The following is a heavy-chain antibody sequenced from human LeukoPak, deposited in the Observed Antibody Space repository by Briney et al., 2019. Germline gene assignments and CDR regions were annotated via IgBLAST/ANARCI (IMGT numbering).Heavy chain of an antibody. CDR1: GFTFSSYA. CDR2: ISDRGGST. D-gene: IGHD6-13*01. Sequence: GGSLRLSCAASGFTFSSYAMSWVRQAPGKGLEWVSAISDRGGSTYYADSVKGRFTISRDNSKNTLYLQMNSLRAEDTAVYYCAKEGIAAAGASYYYYGMDVWGQGTTVTVSS. CDR3: AKEGIAAAGASYYYYGMDV. V-gene: IGHV3-23*01. J-gene: IGHJ6*02.